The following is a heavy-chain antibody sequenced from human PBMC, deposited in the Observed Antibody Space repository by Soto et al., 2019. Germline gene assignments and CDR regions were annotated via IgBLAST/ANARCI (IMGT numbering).Heavy chain of an antibody. Sequence: PGGALRLSCAASGFTFNTFWISWVRQSPWKGLEWVANIKHDGIETYYADSVKGRFAISRDNARNSLFLQMNTLRTEDTSVYYCARGFATRCRCSTSYPYAYWGQGELVT. CDR1: GFTFNTFW. V-gene: IGHV3-7*03. J-gene: IGHJ4*02. D-gene: IGHD3-16*01. CDR2: IKHDGIET. CDR3: ARGFATRCRCSTSYPYAY.